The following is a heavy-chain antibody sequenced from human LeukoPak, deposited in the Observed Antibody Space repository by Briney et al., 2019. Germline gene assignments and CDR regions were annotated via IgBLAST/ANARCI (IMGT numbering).Heavy chain of an antibody. CDR1: GGSISSSSYY. CDR3: ARDQIEMATIMDYYYGMDV. Sequence: SETLSLTCTVSGGSISSSSYYWGWIRQPPGKGLEWIGSVYYRGSTYYNPSLKSRVTISVDTSENQFSLKLSSVTAADTAVYYCARDQIEMATIMDYYYGMDVWGQGTTVTVSS. J-gene: IGHJ6*02. D-gene: IGHD5-24*01. CDR2: VYYRGST. V-gene: IGHV4-39*02.